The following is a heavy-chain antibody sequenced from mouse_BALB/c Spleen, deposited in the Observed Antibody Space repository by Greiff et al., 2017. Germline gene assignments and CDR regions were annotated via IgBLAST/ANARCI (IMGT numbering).Heavy chain of an antibody. V-gene: IGHV1S29*02. Sequence: EVQLQQSGPELVKPGASVKISCKASGYTFTDYNMHWVKQSHGKSLEWIGYIYPYNGGTGYNQKFKSKATLTVDNSSSTAYMELRSLTSEDSAVYYCARGNDYDSWFAYWGQGTLVTVSA. CDR2: IYPYNGGT. CDR3: ARGNDYDSWFAY. CDR1: GYTFTDYN. J-gene: IGHJ3*01. D-gene: IGHD2-4*01.